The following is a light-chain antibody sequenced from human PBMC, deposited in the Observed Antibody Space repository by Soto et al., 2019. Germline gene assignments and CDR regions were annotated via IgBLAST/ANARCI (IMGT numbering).Light chain of an antibody. V-gene: IGLV1-40*01. J-gene: IGLJ1*01. Sequence: QSVLTQPPSVSGAPGQRVTISCTGSSSNIGAGYDLHWYRQLPGTAPKLLIYDDNNRPSGVPDRFSGSKSGTSASLAISGLQAEDEADYYCQSYDSSLSGYVIGTGTKVTVL. CDR3: QSYDSSLSGYV. CDR1: SSNIGAGYD. CDR2: DDN.